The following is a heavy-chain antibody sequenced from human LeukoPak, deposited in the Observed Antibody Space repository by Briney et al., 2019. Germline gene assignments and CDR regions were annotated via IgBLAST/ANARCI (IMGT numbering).Heavy chain of an antibody. CDR2: ISSSGSTI. V-gene: IGHV3-11*01. D-gene: IGHD3-22*01. CDR3: AKDSSPYYYDSSGRHLDY. Sequence: GGSLRLSCAASGFTFSDNYMSWIRQAPGKGLEWISYISSSGSTIYYADSVKGRFTISRDNAKNSLYLQMNSLRAEDTAVYYCAKDSSPYYYDSSGRHLDYWGQGTLVTVSS. J-gene: IGHJ4*02. CDR1: GFTFSDNY.